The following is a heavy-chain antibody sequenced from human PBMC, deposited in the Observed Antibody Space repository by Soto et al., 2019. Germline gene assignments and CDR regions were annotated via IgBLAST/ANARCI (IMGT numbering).Heavy chain of an antibody. CDR3: AKLKPGIVLMVYAFDY. CDR2: ISGSGGST. J-gene: IGHJ4*02. CDR1: GFTFSSYA. V-gene: IGHV3-23*01. Sequence: GGSLRLSCAASGFTFSSYAMSWVRQAPGKGLEWVSAISGSGGSTYYADSVKGRFTISRDNSKNTLYLQMNSLRAEDTAVYYCAKLKPGIVLMVYAFDYWGQGTLVTVSS. D-gene: IGHD2-8*01.